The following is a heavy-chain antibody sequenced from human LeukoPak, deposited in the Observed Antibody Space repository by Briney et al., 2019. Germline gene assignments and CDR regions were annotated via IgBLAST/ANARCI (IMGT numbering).Heavy chain of an antibody. Sequence: SETLSLTCTVSGGSVSGYYWSWIRQPPGKGLEWIGYIYYSGSTNYNPSLKSRVTISVDTSKNQFSLKLSSVTAADTAVYYCARAYSSSWGVGYYYYMDVWGKGTTVTVSS. J-gene: IGHJ6*03. CDR2: IYYSGST. V-gene: IGHV4-59*02. D-gene: IGHD6-13*01. CDR3: ARAYSSSWGVGYYYYMDV. CDR1: GGSVSGYY.